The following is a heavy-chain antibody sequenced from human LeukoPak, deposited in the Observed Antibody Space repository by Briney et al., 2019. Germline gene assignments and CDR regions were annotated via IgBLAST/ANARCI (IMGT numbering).Heavy chain of an antibody. V-gene: IGHV6-1*01. J-gene: IGHJ5*02. CDR1: GDSVSTNSAA. CDR3: ARDVTLYCNGGSCTYNWFDP. Sequence: SQTLSLTCAISGDSVSTNSAAWNWIRQSLSRGLEWLGRTYYRSKWYNDYAVSVKSRITINPDTSKNQFSLQLNSVTPEDTAVYYCARDVTLYCNGGSCTYNWFDPWGQGILVTVSS. D-gene: IGHD2-15*01. CDR2: TYYRSKWYN.